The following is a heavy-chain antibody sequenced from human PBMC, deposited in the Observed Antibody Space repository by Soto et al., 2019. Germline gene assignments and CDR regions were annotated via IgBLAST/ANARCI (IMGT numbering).Heavy chain of an antibody. CDR1: GHTFSDYG. CDR3: ARYYDSSGYRIFDY. Sequence: ASVKVSCKASGHTFSDYGIIWVRQAPGQGLEWMGWISSYNSSRNYAQRFQGRVTMTIDMSTSTAYMELRSLRSDDTAVHYCARYYDSSGYRIFDYWGQGTLVTVSS. CDR2: ISSYNSSR. D-gene: IGHD3-22*01. V-gene: IGHV1-18*01. J-gene: IGHJ4*02.